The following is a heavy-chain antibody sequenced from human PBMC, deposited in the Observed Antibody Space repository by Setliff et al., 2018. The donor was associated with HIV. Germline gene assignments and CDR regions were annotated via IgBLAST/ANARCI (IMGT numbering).Heavy chain of an antibody. CDR1: GFTVSSNY. CDR3: ARGRGESRTNYFDY. V-gene: IGHV3-7*03. CDR2: IKQDGSEQ. J-gene: IGHJ4*02. Sequence: GGSLRLSCAASGFTVSSNYMSWVRQAPGKGLEWVANIKQDGSEQFYVDSVKGRFTISRDNAKNSLYLQMNSLRAEDTAVYFCARGRGESRTNYFDYWGQGTLVTVSS.